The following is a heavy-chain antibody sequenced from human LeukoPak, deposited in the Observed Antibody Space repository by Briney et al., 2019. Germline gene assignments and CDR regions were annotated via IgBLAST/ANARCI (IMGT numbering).Heavy chain of an antibody. D-gene: IGHD2-15*01. CDR3: AKNGDRGAYCTGGTCYPYFYYYMDV. CDR1: GFTFSSYA. J-gene: IGHJ6*03. CDR2: ITSDYTT. Sequence: GGSLRLSCAASGFTFSSYAMTWVRQAPGKGLECVSGITSDYTTYYAGSVKGRFTISRDNSKNTLYLQMNSLRAEDTAIYYCAKNGDRGAYCTGGTCYPYFYYYMDVWGKGTTVTI. V-gene: IGHV3-23*01.